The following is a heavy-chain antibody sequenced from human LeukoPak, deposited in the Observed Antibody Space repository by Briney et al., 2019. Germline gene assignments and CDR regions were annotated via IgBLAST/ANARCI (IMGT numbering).Heavy chain of an antibody. Sequence: ASETLSLTCAVYGGSFSGYYWSWIRQPPVKGLEWIGEINHSGSTNYNPSLKSRVTISVDTSKNQFSLKLSSVTAADTAVYYCARGPGYSSSWYGGSQYWFDPWGQGTLVTVSS. J-gene: IGHJ5*02. D-gene: IGHD6-13*01. CDR3: ARGPGYSSSWYGGSQYWFDP. V-gene: IGHV4-34*01. CDR1: GGSFSGYY. CDR2: INHSGST.